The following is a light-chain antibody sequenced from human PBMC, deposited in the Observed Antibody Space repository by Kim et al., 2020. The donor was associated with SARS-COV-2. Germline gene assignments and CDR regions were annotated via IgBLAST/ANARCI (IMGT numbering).Light chain of an antibody. CDR2: GVT. J-gene: IGLJ3*02. CDR3: SSYTASSTLV. CDR1: SSDVGGYNY. Sequence: GQSITISGPGTSSDVGGYNYVSWYQQHPGKAPKLMIYGVTNRPSGVSNRFSGSKSGNTASLIISGLQAEDEADYYCSSYTASSTLVFGGGTQLTVL. V-gene: IGLV2-14*03.